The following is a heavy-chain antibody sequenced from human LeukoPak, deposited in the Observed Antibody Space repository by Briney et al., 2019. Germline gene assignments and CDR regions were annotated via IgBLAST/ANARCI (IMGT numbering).Heavy chain of an antibody. D-gene: IGHD3-22*01. V-gene: IGHV3-21*01. Sequence: GGSLRLSCAASGFTFSSYSMNWVRQAPGKGLEWVSSISSSSSYIYYADSVKGRFTISRDNAKNSLYLQMNSLRAEDTAVYYCARHSYYYDSSGYPYYFDYWGQGTLVTVSS. J-gene: IGHJ4*02. CDR1: GFTFSSYS. CDR3: ARHSYYYDSSGYPYYFDY. CDR2: ISSSSSYI.